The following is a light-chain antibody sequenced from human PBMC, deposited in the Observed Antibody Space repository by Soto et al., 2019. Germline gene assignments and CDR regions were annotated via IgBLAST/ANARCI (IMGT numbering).Light chain of an antibody. V-gene: IGKV1-5*01. CDR1: QSIRSW. Sequence: DIQMSQSPSTLSASVGDRVTITCLASQSIRSWLAWYQQTPGKAPQLLIYDASSLESGVPSRFSGSGSGTEFTLTISSLQPDDFATDYCQQYKSLWTFGQGTKVDIK. CDR3: QQYKSLWT. J-gene: IGKJ1*01. CDR2: DAS.